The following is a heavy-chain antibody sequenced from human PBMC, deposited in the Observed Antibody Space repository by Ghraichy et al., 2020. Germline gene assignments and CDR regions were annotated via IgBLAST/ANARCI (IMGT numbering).Heavy chain of an antibody. CDR3: ARDFTYYYDSSGYYYSDAFDI. Sequence: GGSLRLSCAASGFTFSSYSMNWVRQAPGKGLEWVSYISSSSSTIYYADSVKGRFTISRDNAKNSLYLQMNSLRDEDTAVYYCARDFTYYYDSSGYYYSDAFDIWGQGTMVTVSS. V-gene: IGHV3-48*02. D-gene: IGHD3-22*01. CDR2: ISSSSSTI. CDR1: GFTFSSYS. J-gene: IGHJ3*02.